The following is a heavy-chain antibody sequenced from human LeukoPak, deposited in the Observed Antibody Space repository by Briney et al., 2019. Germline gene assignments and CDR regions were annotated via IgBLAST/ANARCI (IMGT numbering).Heavy chain of an antibody. CDR3: AKGPIMVRGVIIDDAFDV. CDR1: GFTFSSND. CDR2: ISCSSSNI. Sequence: GGSLRLSCAASGFTFSSNDMSWVRQAPGEGLEWVSAISCSSSNIYYADSVKGRFTISRDNAKNSLYLQMNSLRAEDTAVYYCAKGPIMVRGVIIDDAFDVWGQRTLVT. J-gene: IGHJ3*01. V-gene: IGHV3-21*01. D-gene: IGHD3-10*01.